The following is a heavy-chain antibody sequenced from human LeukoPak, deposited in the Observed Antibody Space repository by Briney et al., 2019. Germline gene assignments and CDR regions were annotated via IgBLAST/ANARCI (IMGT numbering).Heavy chain of an antibody. D-gene: IGHD3-16*01. J-gene: IGHJ4*02. CDR1: GFTFSSYA. CDR2: ITGSGGST. Sequence: HTGGSLRLSCAASGFTFSSYAMNWVRQAPGKGLEWVSGITGSGGSTYYADSVKGRFTISRDNSKNTLYLQMNSLRAEDTAVYYCASQAYGLFHYWGQGTLVTVSS. CDR3: ASQAYGLFHY. V-gene: IGHV3-23*01.